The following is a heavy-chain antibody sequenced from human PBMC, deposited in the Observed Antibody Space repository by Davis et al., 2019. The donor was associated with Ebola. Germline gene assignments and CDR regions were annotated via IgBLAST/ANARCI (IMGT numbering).Heavy chain of an antibody. V-gene: IGHV1-18*04. CDR1: GERCTSYG. D-gene: IGHD1-26*01. J-gene: IGHJ4*02. CDR3: ARDMYSGSLPGGY. CDR2: ISAYNGNT. Sequence: ASVKVSCKASGERCTSYGISWVRQAPGQGLEWMGWISAYNGNTNYAQKLQGRVTMTTDTSTSTAYMELRSLRSDDTAVYYCARDMYSGSLPGGYWGQGTLVTVSS.